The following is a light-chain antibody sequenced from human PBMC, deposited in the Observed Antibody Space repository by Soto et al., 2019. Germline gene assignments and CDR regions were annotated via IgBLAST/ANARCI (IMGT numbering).Light chain of an antibody. Sequence: QSVLTQPRSVSGSPGQSVTISCTGTSSDVGGYNYVSWYQQHPGKAHKLMIYDISKRPSGVPDRFSGSKTGNTAYQTITILQAEDEADYYCCSYAGSYTFDYVFGTGTKVTVL. J-gene: IGLJ1*01. CDR3: CSYAGSYTFDYV. CDR1: SSDVGGYNY. CDR2: DIS. V-gene: IGLV2-11*01.